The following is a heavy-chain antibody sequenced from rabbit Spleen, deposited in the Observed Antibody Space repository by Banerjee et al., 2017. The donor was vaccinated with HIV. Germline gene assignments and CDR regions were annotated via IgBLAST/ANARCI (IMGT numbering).Heavy chain of an antibody. D-gene: IGHD8-1*01. CDR1: GVSFSGDSY. Sequence: QSLEESGGDLVKPGASLTLTCIASGVSFSGDSYMCWVRQAPGKGLEWIVCIDTGSSGFTYFASWVNGRFSISRENAQNTVLLQMTSLTAADTATYFCARDGAGGSYFALWGPGTLVTVS. J-gene: IGHJ4*01. CDR3: ARDGAGGSYFAL. CDR2: IDTGSSGFT. V-gene: IGHV1S40*01.